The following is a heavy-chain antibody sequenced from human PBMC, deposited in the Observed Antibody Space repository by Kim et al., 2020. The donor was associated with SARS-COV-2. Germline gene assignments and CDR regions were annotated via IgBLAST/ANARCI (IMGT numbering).Heavy chain of an antibody. CDR2: IWYDGSNK. D-gene: IGHD4-17*01. CDR3: ARGSVDDYGDNSYYYYYYMDV. V-gene: IGHV3-33*01. J-gene: IGHJ6*03. CDR1: GFTLSSYG. Sequence: GGSLRLSCAASGFTLSSYGMHWVRQAPGKGLEWVAVIWYDGSNKYYADSVKGRFTISRDNSKNTLYLQMNSLRAEDTAVYYCARGSVDDYGDNSYYYYYYMDVWGKGTTVTVSS.